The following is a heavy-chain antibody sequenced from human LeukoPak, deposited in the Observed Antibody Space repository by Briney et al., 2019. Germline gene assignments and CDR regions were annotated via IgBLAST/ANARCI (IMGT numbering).Heavy chain of an antibody. CDR3: ARDSSDGDEYYYYYMDV. Sequence: GGSLRLSCAASGFTFSSYSMNWVRQAPGKGLEWVSYISGSGGTRDYADSVKGRFTISRDSAKNSLSLQMNSLRAEETAVYYCARDSSDGDEYYYYYMDVWGKGTTVTVSS. V-gene: IGHV3-48*01. CDR2: ISGSGGTR. J-gene: IGHJ6*03. CDR1: GFTFSSYS. D-gene: IGHD4-17*01.